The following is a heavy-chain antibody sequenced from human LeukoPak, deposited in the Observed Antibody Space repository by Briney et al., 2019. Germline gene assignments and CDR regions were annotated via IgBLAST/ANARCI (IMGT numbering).Heavy chain of an antibody. V-gene: IGHV3-30*18. CDR2: ISYDGSNK. CDR1: GFTFSNYG. Sequence: GRSLRLSCAASGFTFSNYGMHWVRQAPGKGLEWVAVISYDGSNKYYVDSVKGRFTISRNNSKNTVNLQMSSLRAEDSAIYYCAKEPGIAAAGTSYFDNWGQGILVTVSS. J-gene: IGHJ4*02. CDR3: AKEPGIAAAGTSYFDN. D-gene: IGHD6-13*01.